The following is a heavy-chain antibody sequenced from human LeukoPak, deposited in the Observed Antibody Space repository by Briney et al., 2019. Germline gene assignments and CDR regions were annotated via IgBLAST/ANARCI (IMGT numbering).Heavy chain of an antibody. J-gene: IGHJ3*02. Sequence: GRSLRLSCAASGFTFSSYAMHWVRQAPGKGLEWVAVISYDGSNKYYADSVKGRFTISRDNSKNTLCLQMNSLRAEDTAVYYCARDGSPNIVVVPAAINDAFDIWGQGTMVTVSS. D-gene: IGHD2-2*01. CDR1: GFTFSSYA. CDR2: ISYDGSNK. V-gene: IGHV3-30-3*01. CDR3: ARDGSPNIVVVPAAINDAFDI.